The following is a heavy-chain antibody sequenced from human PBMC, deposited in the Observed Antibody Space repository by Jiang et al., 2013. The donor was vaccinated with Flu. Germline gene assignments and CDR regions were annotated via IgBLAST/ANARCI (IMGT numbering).Heavy chain of an antibody. Sequence: WSWVRQPPGKGLEWIGEIYHSGSTNYNPSLKSRVTISVDKSKNQFSLKLSSVTAADTAVYYCARGGDLRNIYYYYMDVWGKGTTVTVSS. V-gene: IGHV4-4*02. J-gene: IGHJ6*03. CDR3: ARGGDLRNIYYYYMDV. CDR2: IYHSGST. D-gene: IGHD3-16*01.